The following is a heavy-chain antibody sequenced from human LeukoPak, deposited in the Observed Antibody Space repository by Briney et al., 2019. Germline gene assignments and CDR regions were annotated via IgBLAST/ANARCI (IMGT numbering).Heavy chain of an antibody. J-gene: IGHJ5*02. Sequence: SETLSLTCAVYGGSFSYYWSWIRQPPGKGLEWIGYIYYSGSTNYNPSLKSRVTISADTSKNQFSLKLRPVTAADTAVYYCARLTGYSSESWFDPWGQGTLVTVSS. CDR3: ARLTGYSSESWFDP. CDR1: GGSFSYY. V-gene: IGHV4-59*01. D-gene: IGHD3-9*01. CDR2: IYYSGST.